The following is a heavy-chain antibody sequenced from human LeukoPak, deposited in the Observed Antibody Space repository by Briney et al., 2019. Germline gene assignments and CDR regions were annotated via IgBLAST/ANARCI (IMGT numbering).Heavy chain of an antibody. D-gene: IGHD3-10*01. J-gene: IGHJ3*02. CDR3: ARYYGSGYALDI. CDR2: INPNSGGT. CDR1: GYTFTGYY. V-gene: IGHV1-2*02. Sequence: ASVKVSCKASGYTFTGYYMHWVRQAPGQGLEWMGWINPNSGGTNYAQKFQGRVTMTRDTSISTAYMELSRLRSDDTAVYYCARYYGSGYALDIWGQGTMVTVSS.